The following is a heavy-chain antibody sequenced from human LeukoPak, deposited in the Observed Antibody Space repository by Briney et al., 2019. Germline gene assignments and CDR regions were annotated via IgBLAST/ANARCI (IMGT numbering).Heavy chain of an antibody. Sequence: ASVKVSCKASGYTFTSYGISWVRQAPGQGLEWMGWISAYNGDTNYAQKFQGRVTMTTDTSTTTAYMELRSLRSDDTAVYYCARGDDILTGYFRGFDYWGQGTLVTASS. CDR1: GYTFTSYG. D-gene: IGHD3-9*01. V-gene: IGHV1-18*01. CDR2: ISAYNGDT. J-gene: IGHJ4*02. CDR3: ARGDDILTGYFRGFDY.